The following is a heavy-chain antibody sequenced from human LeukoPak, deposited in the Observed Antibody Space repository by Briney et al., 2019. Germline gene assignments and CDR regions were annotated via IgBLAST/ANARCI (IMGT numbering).Heavy chain of an antibody. Sequence: GASVKVSCKATGDTLNNYAFSWVRQAPGQGLEWMGGIIPNVATTNYAQKFQGRVAINTDESTSTVYMELNSLRLEDTAVYYCAREGATIHAGLHYWGQGNLVIVSS. D-gene: IGHD5-24*01. J-gene: IGHJ4*02. CDR3: AREGATIHAGLHY. CDR1: GDTLNNYA. V-gene: IGHV1-69*05. CDR2: IIPNVATT.